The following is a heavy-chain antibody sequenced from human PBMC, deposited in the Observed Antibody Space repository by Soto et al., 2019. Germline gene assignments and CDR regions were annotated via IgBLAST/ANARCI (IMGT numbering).Heavy chain of an antibody. V-gene: IGHV3-23*01. CDR1: GFTFSNYA. J-gene: IGHJ6*02. CDR2: IIGSGGST. Sequence: EVQLLESGGGLLQPGGSLRLSCAASGFTFSNYAMTWVRQAPGKGLEWVSGIIGSGGSTYYADSVKGRFTISRDNAKNSLYLQMNSLRAEDTAVYYCARVRGCTNGVCYLYASYGMDVWGQGTTVTVSS. CDR3: ARVRGCTNGVCYLYASYGMDV. D-gene: IGHD2-8*01.